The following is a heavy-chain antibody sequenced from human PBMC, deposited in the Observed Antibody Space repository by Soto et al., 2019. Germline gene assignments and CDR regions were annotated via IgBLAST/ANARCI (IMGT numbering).Heavy chain of an antibody. CDR2: ISGSDGTT. Sequence: PGGSLRLSCAASGFTFGSYAMMWVRQAPGEGLEWVSAISGSDGTTDYADSVRGRFTISRDNSKNTLYLQMNSLRAEDTAVYYCAKGVPFGDTAMITSIYYFGMDVWGQGTTVTVSS. CDR1: GFTFGSYA. V-gene: IGHV3-23*01. D-gene: IGHD5-18*01. CDR3: AKGVPFGDTAMITSIYYFGMDV. J-gene: IGHJ6*02.